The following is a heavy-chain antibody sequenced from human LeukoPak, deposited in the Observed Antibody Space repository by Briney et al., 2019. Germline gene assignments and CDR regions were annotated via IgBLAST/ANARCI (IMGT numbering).Heavy chain of an antibody. Sequence: GGSLRLSCAASGFNFSSYWMNWVRQAPGKGLEWVSSISSSSSYIYYADSVKGRFTISRDNAKNSLYLQMNSLRAEDTAVYYCARDRPLDGMDVWGQGTTVTVSS. V-gene: IGHV3-21*01. J-gene: IGHJ6*02. CDR1: GFNFSSYW. CDR2: ISSSSSYI. CDR3: ARDRPLDGMDV.